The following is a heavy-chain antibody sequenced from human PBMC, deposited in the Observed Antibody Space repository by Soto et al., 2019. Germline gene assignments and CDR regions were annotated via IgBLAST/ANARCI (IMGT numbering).Heavy chain of an antibody. D-gene: IGHD1-20*01. Sequence: QVQLVQSGAEVKKPGASVKVSCKASGFIITGHYMHWVRQAPGQGLEWMGWINPNSGRTNYAQKFQGWVTMTRDTSIGTTYMELSRLKFGDTAVYDCARGITADALDIWGQGTMVTVSS. CDR1: GFIITGHY. V-gene: IGHV1-2*04. J-gene: IGHJ3*02. CDR3: ARGITADALDI. CDR2: INPNSGRT.